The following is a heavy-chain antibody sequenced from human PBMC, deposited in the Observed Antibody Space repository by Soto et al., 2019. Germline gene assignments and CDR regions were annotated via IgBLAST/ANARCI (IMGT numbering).Heavy chain of an antibody. Sequence: EVQLLDSGGDLVQPGGSLRLSCAASGFTFTSYAMSWVRQAPGKGLEWVSTISDSGDATFYTDSVKGRFTMTRDNSQNTLYLRMSSLGAEDTAIYYCAKAFSYGAGSHYVSFDSWGQGTLVTVSS. V-gene: IGHV3-23*01. CDR3: AKAFSYGAGSHYVSFDS. CDR2: ISDSGDAT. D-gene: IGHD3-10*01. J-gene: IGHJ4*02. CDR1: GFTFTSYA.